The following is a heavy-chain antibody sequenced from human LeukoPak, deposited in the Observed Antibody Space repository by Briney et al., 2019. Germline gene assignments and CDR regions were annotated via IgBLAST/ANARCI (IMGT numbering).Heavy chain of an antibody. CDR2: IYYSGST. Sequence: PSETLSLTCTVSGGSISSSTYYWGWLRQPPGKGLEWIGSIYYSGSTYYNPSLKSRVTISVDTSKNQFSLKLSSVTAADTAVYYCARHPLLGADPNDYWGQGTLVTVSS. CDR1: GGSISSSTYY. D-gene: IGHD3-16*01. V-gene: IGHV4-39*01. J-gene: IGHJ4*02. CDR3: ARHPLLGADPNDY.